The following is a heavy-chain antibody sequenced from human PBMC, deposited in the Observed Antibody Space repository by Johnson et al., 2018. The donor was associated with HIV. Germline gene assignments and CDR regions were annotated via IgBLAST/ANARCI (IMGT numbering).Heavy chain of an antibody. J-gene: IGHJ3*02. D-gene: IGHD3-22*01. V-gene: IGHV3-20*04. Sequence: VQLVESGGGVVQPGRSLRVSCTASGFTFDEYGMSWVRQAPGKGLEWVSGITWNGGTTGYADSVKGRFLISRDNTKNSLYRQMSSLRAEDTALYYCARGGRYYDPGAFDIWGQGAMVTVSS. CDR3: ARGGRYYDPGAFDI. CDR1: GFTFDEYG. CDR2: ITWNGGTT.